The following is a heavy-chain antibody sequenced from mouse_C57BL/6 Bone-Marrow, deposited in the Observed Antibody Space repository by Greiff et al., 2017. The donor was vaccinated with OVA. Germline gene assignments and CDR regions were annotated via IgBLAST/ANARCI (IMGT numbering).Heavy chain of an antibody. CDR2: IDPSASYT. J-gene: IGHJ3*01. Sequence: QVQLQQPGAELVKPGASVKLSCKASGYTFTSYWMQWVKQRPGQGLEWIGEIDPSASYTNYNQKFKGKATLTVDTSSSTAYMQHSSLTSEDSAVYYWARWGYYGAYWGQGTLVTVSA. CDR1: GYTFTSYW. CDR3: ARWGYYGAY. V-gene: IGHV1-50*01. D-gene: IGHD1-1*02.